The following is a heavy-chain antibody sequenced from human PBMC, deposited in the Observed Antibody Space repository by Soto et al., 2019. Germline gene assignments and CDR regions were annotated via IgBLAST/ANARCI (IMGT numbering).Heavy chain of an antibody. Sequence: GGSLRLSCAASGFTFSSYSMNWVRQAPGKGLEWVSSISSSSNSIYYADSMKGRFTISRDNARNSLYLQMNSLRAEDTAVYYCARDSGSGSLYYYYAMDVWGQGTTVTVSS. CDR3: ARDSGSGSLYYYYAMDV. J-gene: IGHJ6*02. V-gene: IGHV3-21*01. D-gene: IGHD3-10*01. CDR1: GFTFSSYS. CDR2: ISSSSNSI.